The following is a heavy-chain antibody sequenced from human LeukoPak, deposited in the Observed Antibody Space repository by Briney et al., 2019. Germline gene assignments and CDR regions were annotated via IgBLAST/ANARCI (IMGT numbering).Heavy chain of an antibody. V-gene: IGHV5-51*01. Sequence: GESLKISCQGSGSRFTTYWIGWGRQMPGKGLEGMGIIYPGESNIRYSPSFQGQVTISADKSISTAYLQLSSLKASDTAMYYCARHISRSSTSSHFDYWGQGTLVTVSS. CDR1: GSRFTTYW. J-gene: IGHJ4*02. D-gene: IGHD6-6*01. CDR2: IYPGESNI. CDR3: ARHISRSSTSSHFDY.